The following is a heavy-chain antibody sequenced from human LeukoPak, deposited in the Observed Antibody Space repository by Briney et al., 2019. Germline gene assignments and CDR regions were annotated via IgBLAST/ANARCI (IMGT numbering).Heavy chain of an antibody. Sequence: GGSLRLSCAASGFTFSSYAISWVRQAPGQGLEWMGGIIPIFGTANYAQKFQGRVTITADESTSTAYMELSSLRSEDTAVYYCATLRGSYIDYWGQGTLVTVSS. D-gene: IGHD1-26*01. V-gene: IGHV1-69*01. CDR2: IIPIFGTA. J-gene: IGHJ4*02. CDR1: GFTFSSYA. CDR3: ATLRGSYIDY.